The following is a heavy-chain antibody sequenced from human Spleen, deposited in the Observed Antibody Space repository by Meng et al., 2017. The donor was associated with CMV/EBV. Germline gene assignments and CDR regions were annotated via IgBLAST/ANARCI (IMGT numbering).Heavy chain of an antibody. CDR2: VSYSGNT. J-gene: IGHJ1*01. V-gene: IGHV4-39*02. CDR3: VSGAWYFQH. D-gene: IGHD2-21*02. Sequence: LTVTVSGGSFGISYYYWGWIRQPPGKGLEWIGSVSYSGNTYYNPSLKSRITIAGDTSKRHFSLKLSSMTIADTAVYYCVSGAWYFQHWGRGALVTVSS. CDR1: GGSFGISYYY.